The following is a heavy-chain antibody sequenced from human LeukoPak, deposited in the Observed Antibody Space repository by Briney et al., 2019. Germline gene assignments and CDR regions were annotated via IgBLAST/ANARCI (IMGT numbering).Heavy chain of an antibody. D-gene: IGHD2-2*01. J-gene: IGHJ6*03. CDR2: IKQDGSEK. V-gene: IGHV3-7*01. Sequence: QTGGSLRLSCAASGFTFSSYWMSWVRQAPGKGLEWVANIKQDGSEKYYVDSVKGRFTISRDNAKNSLYLQMNSLRAEDTAVYYCARGVVVVPAVSGYYYYYYMDVWGKGTTVTVSS. CDR1: GFTFSSYW. CDR3: ARGVVVVPAVSGYYYYYYMDV.